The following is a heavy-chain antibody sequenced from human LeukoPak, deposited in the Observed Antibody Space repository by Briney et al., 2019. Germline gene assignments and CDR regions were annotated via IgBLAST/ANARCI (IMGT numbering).Heavy chain of an antibody. V-gene: IGHV1-2*02. D-gene: IGHD5-12*01. Sequence: ASVKVSCKASGYTFTGYYMHWVRQAPGQGLEWMGWINPNSGGTNYAQKFQGRVTMTRDTSISTAHMELSRLRSDDTAVYYCARGLGGYDPEFDYWGQGTLVTVSS. CDR3: ARGLGGYDPEFDY. CDR1: GYTFTGYY. J-gene: IGHJ4*02. CDR2: INPNSGGT.